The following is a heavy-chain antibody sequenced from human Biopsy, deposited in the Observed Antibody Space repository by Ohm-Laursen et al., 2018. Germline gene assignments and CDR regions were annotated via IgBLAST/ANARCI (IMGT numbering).Heavy chain of an antibody. J-gene: IGHJ4*02. V-gene: IGHV1-58*02. Sequence: SVKVSCKASGFTFNRSAMQWVRQARGQRLEWMGWIVVGGGNTNYAQKFQERVTITRDVSTSTAYMELSSLRSEDTAVYYCASRPNCGGDCSSGFDYWGQGTLVTVSS. CDR1: GFTFNRSA. CDR3: ASRPNCGGDCSSGFDY. CDR2: IVVGGGNT. D-gene: IGHD2-21*02.